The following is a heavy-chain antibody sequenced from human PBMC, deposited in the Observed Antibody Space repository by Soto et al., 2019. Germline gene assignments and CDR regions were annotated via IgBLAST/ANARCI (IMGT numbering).Heavy chain of an antibody. CDR3: VRDLMHGAFDS. Sequence: EVQLVESGGGLVKPGGSLRLSCAASGFTFSTYSMNWVRQTPGKGLEWVASISSSSAFIYYADSLKGRFTISRDNARSSLYLQMGSLRAEDKAVYYCVRDLMHGAFDSWGQGTLVTVS. D-gene: IGHD2-8*01. V-gene: IGHV3-21*06. CDR2: ISSSSAFI. J-gene: IGHJ4*02. CDR1: GFTFSTYS.